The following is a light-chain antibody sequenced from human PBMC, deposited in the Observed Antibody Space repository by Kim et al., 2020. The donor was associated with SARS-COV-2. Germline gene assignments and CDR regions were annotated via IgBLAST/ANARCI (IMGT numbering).Light chain of an antibody. CDR2: QDS. CDR1: KLGDRY. CDR3: QAWDRTTASVV. V-gene: IGLV3-1*01. J-gene: IGLJ2*01. Sequence: SYELTQPPSVSVSPGQTASITCSGDKLGDRYACWYQQRPGQSPVLVIYQDSKRPSGIAERFSGSNSGNTATLTISGTQAMDEADYYCQAWDRTTASVVFG.